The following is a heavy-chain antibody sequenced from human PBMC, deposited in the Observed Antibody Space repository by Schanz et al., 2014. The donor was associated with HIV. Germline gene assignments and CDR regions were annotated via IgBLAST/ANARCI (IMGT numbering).Heavy chain of an antibody. CDR2: ISWNSVSI. D-gene: IGHD1-7*01. V-gene: IGHV3-9*01. CDR3: AKDRITGTTGVPYYYYGMDV. CDR1: GFTFDDYA. J-gene: IGHJ6*02. Sequence: EVQLVESGGALVQPGRSLRLSCAASGFTFDDYAMHWVRQAPGKGLEWVSGISWNSVSIGYADSVKGRFTIARDNSKNTLYLQMNSLRAEDTAVYYCAKDRITGTTGVPYYYYGMDVWGQGTTVTVSS.